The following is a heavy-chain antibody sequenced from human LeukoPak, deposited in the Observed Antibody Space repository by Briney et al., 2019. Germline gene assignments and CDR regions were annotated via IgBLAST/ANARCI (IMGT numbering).Heavy chain of an antibody. Sequence: PSETLSLTCTVSGGSISSYYWSWIRQPPGKGLEWIGYIYYSGSTNYNPSLKSRVTISVDTSKNQFSLKLSSVTAADTAVYYCARHIAAAGDQGGRIVVVPAATDAFDIWGQGTMVTVSS. V-gene: IGHV4-59*08. CDR2: IYYSGST. CDR1: GGSISSYY. D-gene: IGHD2-2*01. J-gene: IGHJ3*02. CDR3: ARHIAAAGDQGGRIVVVPAATDAFDI.